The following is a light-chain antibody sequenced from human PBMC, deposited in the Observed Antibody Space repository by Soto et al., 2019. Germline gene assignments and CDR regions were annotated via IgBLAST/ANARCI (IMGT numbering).Light chain of an antibody. CDR3: SSYTNINTRACV. Sequence: QSALTQPPSVSGSPGQSVTISCTGTSTDFGSYNRVSWYQQHPGKAPKLIIYEVTDRPSGVSNRFSGSKSGNTASLTISGLQAEDEAEYYCSSYTNINTRACVFGTGTKVTVL. CDR2: EVT. CDR1: STDFGSYNR. J-gene: IGLJ1*01. V-gene: IGLV2-14*01.